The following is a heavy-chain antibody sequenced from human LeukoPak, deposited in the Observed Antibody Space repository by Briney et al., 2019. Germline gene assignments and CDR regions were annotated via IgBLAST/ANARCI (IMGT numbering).Heavy chain of an antibody. J-gene: IGHJ4*02. CDR1: GGSISRGDYY. Sequence: SETLSLTCTVSGGSISRGDYYWRWIRQPPGKVLEWIGYIYHSGSSHFNPSLKSRVTISVDTSKNQFSLKLSSVTAADTAGYFCARGPDSSGYYYFDYWGQGTLVTVSS. D-gene: IGHD3-22*01. V-gene: IGHV4-30-4*01. CDR2: IYHSGSS. CDR3: ARGPDSSGYYYFDY.